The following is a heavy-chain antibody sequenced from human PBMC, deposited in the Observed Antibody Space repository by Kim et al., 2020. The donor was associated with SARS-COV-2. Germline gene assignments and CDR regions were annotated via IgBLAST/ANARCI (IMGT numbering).Heavy chain of an antibody. CDR1: GFTFSSYG. CDR2: IWYDGSNK. Sequence: GGSLRLSCAASGFTFSSYGMHWVRQAPGKGLEWVAVIWYDGSNKYYADSVKGRFTISRDNSKNTLYLQMNSLRAEDTAVYYCARDKVGSSWLNGMDVWGQGTTVTVSS. V-gene: IGHV3-33*01. D-gene: IGHD6-13*01. J-gene: IGHJ6*02. CDR3: ARDKVGSSWLNGMDV.